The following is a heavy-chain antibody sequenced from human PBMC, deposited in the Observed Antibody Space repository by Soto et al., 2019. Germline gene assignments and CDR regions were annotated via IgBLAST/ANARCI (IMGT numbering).Heavy chain of an antibody. CDR1: GFTFSDYY. CDR2: ISSSGSTI. V-gene: IGHV3-11*01. J-gene: IGHJ6*02. CDR3: ARDPIYSDYDYFGFSWFRKYSSGMDV. D-gene: IGHD5-12*01. Sequence: QVQLVESGGGLVKPGGSLRLSCAASGFTFSDYYMSWIRQAPGKGLEWVSDISSSGSTIYYADSVKGRFTISRDNAKNSLDLKMNSMRYADTAVYYCARDPIYSDYDYFGFSWFRKYSSGMDVWGQGTTVTVSS.